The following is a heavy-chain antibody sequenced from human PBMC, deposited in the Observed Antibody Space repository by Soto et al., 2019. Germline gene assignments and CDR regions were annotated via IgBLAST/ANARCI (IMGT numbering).Heavy chain of an antibody. CDR3: ARKDYYGAGIYYFDH. V-gene: IGHV1-3*01. CDR2: INVANGDT. Sequence: GASVKVSCKASGYTFTAYPMHWVRQAPGQRLEWMGWINVANGDTGYSQKFQGRVTVTRDTSASTVYMEVSSLTSEDTAVYYCARKDYYGAGIYYFDHWGQGTPVTVPS. J-gene: IGHJ4*02. D-gene: IGHD3-10*01. CDR1: GYTFTAYP.